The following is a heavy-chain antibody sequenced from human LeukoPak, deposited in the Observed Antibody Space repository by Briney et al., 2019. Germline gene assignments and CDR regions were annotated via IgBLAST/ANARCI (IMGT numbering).Heavy chain of an antibody. Sequence: PSETLSLTCTVSGGSISSYYWSWIRQPPGKGLEWIGYIYYSGSTNYNPSLKSRVTISVDTSKNQFSLKLSSVTAADTAVYYCARNEYSSGLKDAFDIWGQGTMVTVSS. J-gene: IGHJ3*02. CDR3: ARNEYSSGLKDAFDI. D-gene: IGHD3-22*01. CDR2: IYYSGST. CDR1: GGSISSYY. V-gene: IGHV4-59*08.